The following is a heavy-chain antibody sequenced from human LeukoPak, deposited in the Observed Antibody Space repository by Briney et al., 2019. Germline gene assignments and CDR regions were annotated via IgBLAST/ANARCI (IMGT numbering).Heavy chain of an antibody. J-gene: IGHJ4*02. CDR1: GFTFSDYY. CDR3: AKGGNYYDSSGYYSWVDY. V-gene: IGHV3-66*02. CDR2: IYSGGST. D-gene: IGHD3-22*01. Sequence: GGSLRLSCAASGFTFSDYYMSWVRQAPGKGLEWVSVIYSGGSTYYADSVKGRFTISRDNSKNTLYLQMNSLRAEDTAVYYCAKGGNYYDSSGYYSWVDYWGQGTLVTVSS.